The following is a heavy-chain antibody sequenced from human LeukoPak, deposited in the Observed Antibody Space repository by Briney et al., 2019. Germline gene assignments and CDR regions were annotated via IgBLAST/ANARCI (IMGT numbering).Heavy chain of an antibody. CDR1: GFTFGDYA. D-gene: IGHD3-16*02. J-gene: IGHJ4*02. CDR3: IKEGGSYHGYFDS. CDR2: IRWDCGYF. Sequence: GRSLRLSCAASGFTFGDYAMHWVRQGPGKGPEWVSGIRWDCGYFAYADSVKGRFTISRDNAKNFLYLQMQSLRVEDTALYYCIKEGGSYHGYFDSWGQGTLVTVSS. V-gene: IGHV3-9*01.